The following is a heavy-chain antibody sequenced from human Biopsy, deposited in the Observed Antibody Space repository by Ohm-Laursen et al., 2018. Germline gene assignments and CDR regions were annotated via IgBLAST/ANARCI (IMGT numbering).Heavy chain of an antibody. Sequence: SLRLSCTASGFTFSNYGMHWVRQAPGKGLEWLAVIWHDGSNKYYGDSVQGRFTISRDNSKNTVNLQMNSLRAEDTAIYYCARDSTINTVTAADYGGQGTLVTVSS. CDR2: IWHDGSNK. J-gene: IGHJ4*02. D-gene: IGHD4-17*01. CDR3: ARDSTINTVTAADY. CDR1: GFTFSNYG. V-gene: IGHV3-33*01.